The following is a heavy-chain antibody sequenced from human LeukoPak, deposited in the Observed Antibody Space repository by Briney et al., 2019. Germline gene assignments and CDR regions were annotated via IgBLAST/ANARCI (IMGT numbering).Heavy chain of an antibody. CDR1: GFTLGSYW. D-gene: IGHD2-8*01. J-gene: IGHJ3*02. V-gene: IGHV3-7*01. CDR3: AKYILYHGAFDI. Sequence: GGSLRLSCAASGFTLGSYWMAWVRQAPGKELERVATIKDDGSQKYYVDSVKGRFTISRDNAKNSLDLQMNSLEAEDTAVYFCAKYILYHGAFDIWGQGTMVTVSS. CDR2: IKDDGSQK.